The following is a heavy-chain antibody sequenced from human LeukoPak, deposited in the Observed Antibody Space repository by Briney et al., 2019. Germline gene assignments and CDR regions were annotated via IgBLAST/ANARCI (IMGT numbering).Heavy chain of an antibody. D-gene: IGHD3-16*01. J-gene: IGHJ4*02. Sequence: GGSLRLSWAASGFTFSSYAMSWVRQAPGKGREWVSAISGNGDITYYTDSVKGRFTISRGNSKNTLYLQMNSLRAEDTAVYYCAKVTGGDMITYGGLDYWGQGTLVTVSS. CDR3: AKVTGGDMITYGGLDY. CDR1: GFTFSSYA. V-gene: IGHV3-23*01. CDR2: ISGNGDIT.